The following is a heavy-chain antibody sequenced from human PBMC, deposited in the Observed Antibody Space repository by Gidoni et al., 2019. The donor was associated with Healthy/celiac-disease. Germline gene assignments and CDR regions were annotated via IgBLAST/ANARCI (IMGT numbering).Heavy chain of an antibody. D-gene: IGHD3-9*01. V-gene: IGHV3-49*03. Sequence: EVQLVESGGGLVQPGRSLRLSCTASGFTFGAYAMSWFRQAPGKGLEWVGFIRSKAYGGTTEYAASVKGRFTISRDDSKSIAYLQMNSLKTEDTAVYYCTRGLSGYYPERFDYWGQGTLVTVSS. CDR3: TRGLSGYYPERFDY. CDR1: GFTFGAYA. J-gene: IGHJ4*02. CDR2: IRSKAYGGTT.